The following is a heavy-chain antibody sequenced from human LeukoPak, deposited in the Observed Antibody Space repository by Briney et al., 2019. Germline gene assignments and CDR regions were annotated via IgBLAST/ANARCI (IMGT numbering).Heavy chain of an antibody. D-gene: IGHD3-3*01. J-gene: IGHJ6*03. V-gene: IGHV4-34*01. CDR1: GGSFSGYY. Sequence: PSETLSLTCAVYGGSFSGYYWSWIRQPPGKGLEWIGEINHSGSTNYNPSLKSRVTISVDTSKNQFSLKLSSVTAADTAVYYCARVGPAGLEWLLSPYYYYYMDVWGKGTTVTVSS. CDR2: INHSGST. CDR3: ARVGPAGLEWLLSPYYYYYMDV.